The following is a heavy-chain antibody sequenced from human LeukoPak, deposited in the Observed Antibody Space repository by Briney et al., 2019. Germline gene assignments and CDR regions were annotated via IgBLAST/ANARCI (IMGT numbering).Heavy chain of an antibody. CDR3: ARAWGGDSSGYYQGGSDY. J-gene: IGHJ4*02. Sequence: SVKVSCKASGGTFSTYSISWVRQAPGQGLEWMGRIIPIFGTANYAQKFHGRVTITTDESTNTAYMELSSLTSEDPAVYYCARAWGGDSSGYYQGGSDYWGQGTLVTVSS. CDR2: IIPIFGTA. D-gene: IGHD3-22*01. V-gene: IGHV1-69*05. CDR1: GGTFSTYS.